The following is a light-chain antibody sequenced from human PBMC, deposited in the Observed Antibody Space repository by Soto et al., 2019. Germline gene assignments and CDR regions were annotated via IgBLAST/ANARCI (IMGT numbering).Light chain of an antibody. Sequence: EIVLTQSPATLSLSPGERATLSCRASQSVSGFLAWYQQKPGQAPRLLIYDASNRASGIPARFSGSGSGTDFTVTISSLEPEDFAVYYCQQRAGWPLTFGGGTKVEIK. CDR2: DAS. CDR1: QSVSGF. V-gene: IGKV3-11*01. CDR3: QQRAGWPLT. J-gene: IGKJ4*01.